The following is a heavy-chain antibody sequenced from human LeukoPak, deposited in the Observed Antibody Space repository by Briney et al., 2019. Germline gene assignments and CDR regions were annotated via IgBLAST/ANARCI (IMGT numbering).Heavy chain of an antibody. CDR2: IQTDGTKK. Sequence: GGSLRLSCAASGLSVTYSAMDWVRQVPGKGLEWVAFIQTDGTKKNYADSVKCRFTISRDNPKNTLYLQMNSLRGEDTAVYYCARGVNYGMDVWGQGTTVTVFS. CDR1: GLSVTYSA. V-gene: IGHV3-30*02. J-gene: IGHJ6*02. CDR3: ARGVNYGMDV. D-gene: IGHD3-10*01.